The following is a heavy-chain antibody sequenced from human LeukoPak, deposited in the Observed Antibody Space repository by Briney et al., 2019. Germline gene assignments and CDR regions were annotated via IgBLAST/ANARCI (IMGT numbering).Heavy chain of an antibody. Sequence: SETLSLTCTVSGGSISSSSYYWGWIRQPPGKGLEWIGSIYYRGNTYYNPSLKRRATVYIDTSKNQFSLRLTTVTAADTAVYYCAREREWSGSIDYWGQGTLVTVSS. J-gene: IGHJ4*02. D-gene: IGHD3-3*01. CDR2: IYYRGNT. CDR1: GGSISSSSYY. V-gene: IGHV4-39*02. CDR3: AREREWSGSIDY.